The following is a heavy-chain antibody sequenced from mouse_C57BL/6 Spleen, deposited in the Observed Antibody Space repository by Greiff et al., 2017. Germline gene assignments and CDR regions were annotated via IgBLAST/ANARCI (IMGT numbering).Heavy chain of an antibody. V-gene: IGHV1-82*01. CDR2: IDPEDGET. CDR1: GYAFSSSW. CDR3: APIYDGPSWFAY. Sequence: VQLQESGPELVKPGASVKISCKASGYAFSSSWMNWVKQRPGKGLEWIGRIDPEDGETKYAPKFQGKATITADTSSNTAYLQLSSLTSEDTAVYYCAPIYDGPSWFAYWGQGTLVTVSA. J-gene: IGHJ3*01. D-gene: IGHD2-3*01.